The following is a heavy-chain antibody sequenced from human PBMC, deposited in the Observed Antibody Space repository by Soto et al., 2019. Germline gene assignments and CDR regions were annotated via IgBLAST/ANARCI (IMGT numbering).Heavy chain of an antibody. J-gene: IGHJ4*02. Sequence: QLQLQESGPGLVKPSETLSLTCTVSGGSISSSSYYWGWIRQPPGKGLEWIGSIYYSGSTYYNPSLKSRVPIAVDTSKNEFSLQLSSVTAAGTAVYYCARHFSPSEAYCGGDCFPVFSYWGQGTLVTVSS. V-gene: IGHV4-39*01. D-gene: IGHD2-21*02. CDR2: IYYSGST. CDR1: GGSISSSSYY. CDR3: ARHFSPSEAYCGGDCFPVFSY.